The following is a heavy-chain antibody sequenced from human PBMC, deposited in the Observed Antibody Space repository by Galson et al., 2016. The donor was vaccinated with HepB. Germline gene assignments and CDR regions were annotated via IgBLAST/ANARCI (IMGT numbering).Heavy chain of an antibody. CDR3: AKDRCSSTSCYFDYYYYGMDV. J-gene: IGHJ6*02. CDR2: ISGSGGST. V-gene: IGHV3-23*01. Sequence: WIRQPPGKGLEWVSGISGSGGSTKYADSVKGRFTISRDNSKNTLYLQMNSLRAEDTAVYYCAKDRCSSTSCYFDYYYYGMDVWGQGTTVTVSS. D-gene: IGHD2-2*01.